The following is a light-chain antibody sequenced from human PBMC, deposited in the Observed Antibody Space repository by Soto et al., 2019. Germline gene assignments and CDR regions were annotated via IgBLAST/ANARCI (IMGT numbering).Light chain of an antibody. CDR3: QQYNSYSLT. CDR1: QGISIY. J-gene: IGKJ1*01. V-gene: IGKV1-5*01. CDR2: DAS. Sequence: IQLTQSQSFMSASRGDGGTITCRASQGISIYLNWYQLKPGKAPKLLIYDASSLQSGVPSRFSGSGSGTEFTLTISSLQPDDFATYYCQQYNSYSLTFGQGTKVDIK.